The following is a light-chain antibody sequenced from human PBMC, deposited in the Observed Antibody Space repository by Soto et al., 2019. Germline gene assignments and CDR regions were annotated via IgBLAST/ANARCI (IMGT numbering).Light chain of an antibody. J-gene: IGKJ5*01. Sequence: IQMTQSPSTVSAPVGDRVTITCRASQSISSWLAWYQQKPGKAPKLLIYDASSLESGVPSRFSGSGSGTEFTLTISSLQPDDFATYYCHQYNSYPLFGQGTRLEI. CDR3: HQYNSYPL. CDR1: QSISSW. V-gene: IGKV1-5*01. CDR2: DAS.